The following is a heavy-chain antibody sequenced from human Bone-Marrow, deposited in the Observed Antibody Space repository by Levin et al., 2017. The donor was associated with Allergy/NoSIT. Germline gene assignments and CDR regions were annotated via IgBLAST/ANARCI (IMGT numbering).Heavy chain of an antibody. CDR2: IDPRSGGT. J-gene: IGHJ3*01. CDR1: GYNFAGFF. CDR3: ARDSADYMRSFDV. Sequence: ASVKVSCKASGYNFAGFFVHWVRQAPGQGLEWMGWIDPRSGGTNYAQNFQGRVTLTRDTSITTAYMDLNNVIPDDPAVYYCARDSADYMRSFDVWGQGTMVTVSA. V-gene: IGHV1-2*02. D-gene: IGHD4-11*01.